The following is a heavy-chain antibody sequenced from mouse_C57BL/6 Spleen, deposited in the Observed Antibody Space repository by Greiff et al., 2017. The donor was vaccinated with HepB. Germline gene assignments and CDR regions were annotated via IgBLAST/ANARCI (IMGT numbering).Heavy chain of an antibody. D-gene: IGHD2-1*01. CDR3: ILLYSYYYAMDY. V-gene: IGHV1-15*01. Sequence: VKLQESGAELVRPGASVTLSCKASGYTFTDYEMHWVKQTPVHGLEWIGAIDPETGGTAYNQKFKGKAILTADKSSSTAYMELRSLTSEDSAVYYCILLYSYYYAMDYWGQGTSVTVSS. J-gene: IGHJ4*01. CDR2: IDPETGGT. CDR1: GYTFTDYE.